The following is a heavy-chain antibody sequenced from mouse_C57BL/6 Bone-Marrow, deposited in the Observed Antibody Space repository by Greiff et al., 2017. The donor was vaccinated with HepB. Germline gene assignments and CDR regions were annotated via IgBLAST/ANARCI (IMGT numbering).Heavy chain of an antibody. CDR1: GFSINSDCY. CDR3: ARDEENGYYETDFDY. CDR2: TFYSGIT. D-gene: IGHD2-3*01. Sequence: DVQLQESGPSLVRPSQTLSLTCTVTGFSINSDCYWIWIRQFPGNKLEYIGYTFYSGITYYNPSLESRTYITRDTSKNQFSLKLSSVTTEDTATYYCARDEENGYYETDFDYWGQGTTLTVSS. V-gene: IGHV3-3*01. J-gene: IGHJ2*01.